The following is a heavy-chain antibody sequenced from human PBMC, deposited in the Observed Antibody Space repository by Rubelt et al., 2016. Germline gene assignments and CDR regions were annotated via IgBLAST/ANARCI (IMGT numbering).Heavy chain of an antibody. J-gene: IGHJ4*02. CDR2: INPNSGGT. Sequence: QVQLVQSGAEVKKPGASVKVSCKASGYTFTGYYMHWVRQAPGQGLEWMGWINPNSGGTNYAQKLQCRVTMTTDTSTSTAYMELRSLRSDDTAVYYCARVGSSGWFYWGQGTLVTVSS. CDR3: ARVGSSGWFY. CDR1: GYTFTGYY. V-gene: IGHV1-2*02. D-gene: IGHD6-19*01.